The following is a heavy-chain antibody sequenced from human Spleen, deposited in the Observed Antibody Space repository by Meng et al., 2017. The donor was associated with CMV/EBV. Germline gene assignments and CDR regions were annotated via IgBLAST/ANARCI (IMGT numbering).Heavy chain of an antibody. CDR1: GFTFISYS. Sequence: GESLKISCAASGFTFISYSMNWVRQAPGKGLEWVSSISSGSDYIYYADSLEGRFTISRDNAKMSLYLQMNSLRVEDTAVYYCATDPDYDYDFDYWGQGTLVTVSS. V-gene: IGHV3-21*01. D-gene: IGHD4-17*01. CDR3: ATDPDYDYDFDY. CDR2: ISSGSDYI. J-gene: IGHJ4*02.